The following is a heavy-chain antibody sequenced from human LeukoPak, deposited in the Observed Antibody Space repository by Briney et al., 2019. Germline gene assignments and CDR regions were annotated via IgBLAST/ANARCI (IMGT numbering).Heavy chain of an antibody. CDR1: GVSISTNY. CDR2: IHTSGIT. D-gene: IGHD6-13*01. Sequence: KPLETLSLTCNVSGVSISTNYWSWIRQPPGKGLEWIVRIHTSGITNYNPSLKSRVTMSLDTSKNQFSLNLSSVTAADTAVYYCAREDYSSRGLDYWGQGTLVTFSS. J-gene: IGHJ4*02. CDR3: AREDYSSRGLDY. V-gene: IGHV4-4*07.